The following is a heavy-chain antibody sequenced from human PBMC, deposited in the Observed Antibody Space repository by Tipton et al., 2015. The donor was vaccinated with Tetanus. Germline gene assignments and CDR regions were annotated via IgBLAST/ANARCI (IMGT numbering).Heavy chain of an antibody. D-gene: IGHD4/OR15-4a*01. J-gene: IGHJ3*02. CDR3: APPVQVPVDVFDI. V-gene: IGHV5-51*01. CDR1: GYSFTSYW. CDR2: IYPGDSDT. Sequence: QLVQSGAEVKKPGESLKISCKGSGYSFTSYWIGWVRQMPGKGLEWMGIIYPGDSDTRYSPSFQGQVTISADKSISTAYLQWSSFKASDTAFYYCAPPVQVPVDVFDIWAQGTMVPVSS.